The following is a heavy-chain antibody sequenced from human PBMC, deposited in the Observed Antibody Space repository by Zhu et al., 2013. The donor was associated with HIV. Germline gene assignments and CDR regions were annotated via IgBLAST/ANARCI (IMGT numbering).Heavy chain of an antibody. J-gene: IGHJ4*02. V-gene: IGHV1-2*02. D-gene: IGHD3-3*01. CDR1: GYTFTGYY. CDR2: INPNSGGT. Sequence: ASGYTFTGYYMHWVRQAPGQGLEWMGWINPNSGGTNYAQKFQGRVTMTRDTSISTAYMELSRLRSDDTAVYYCARGDVLRFLEWLPYFDYWGQGTLVTVSS. CDR3: ARGDVLRFLEWLPYFDY.